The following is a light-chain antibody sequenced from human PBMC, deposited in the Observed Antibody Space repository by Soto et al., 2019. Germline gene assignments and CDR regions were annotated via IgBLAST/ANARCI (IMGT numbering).Light chain of an antibody. CDR3: QRCVTCPFT. V-gene: IGKV1-16*01. CDR2: ATS. CDR1: QGISNY. Sequence: DIQMTQSPSSLSASVGDRVTITCRASQGISNYVAWFQQKPGKVPKSLIFATSILQSGVPSRFSGRGSGTDFTLTISSLQPEDFAPYYCQRCVTCPFTFGPGTTVDIK. J-gene: IGKJ3*01.